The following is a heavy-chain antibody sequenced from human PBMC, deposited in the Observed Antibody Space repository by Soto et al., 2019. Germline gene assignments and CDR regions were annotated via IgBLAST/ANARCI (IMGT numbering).Heavy chain of an antibody. CDR1: GYTFTSYG. Sequence: GASVKVSCKASGYTFTSYGISWVRQAPGQGLEWMGWISAYNGNTNYAQKLQGRVTMTTDTSTSTAYMKLRSLRSDDTAVYYCAREGSYYDILTGYHYYYGMDVWGQGTTVTVSS. V-gene: IGHV1-18*04. CDR3: AREGSYYDILTGYHYYYGMDV. J-gene: IGHJ6*02. D-gene: IGHD3-9*01. CDR2: ISAYNGNT.